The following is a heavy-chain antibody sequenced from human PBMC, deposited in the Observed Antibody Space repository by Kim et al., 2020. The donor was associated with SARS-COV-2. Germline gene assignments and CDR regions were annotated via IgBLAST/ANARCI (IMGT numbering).Heavy chain of an antibody. V-gene: IGHV4-39*01. J-gene: IGHJ6*02. D-gene: IGHD6-19*01. CDR3: ARHGWKWLEYGMDV. Sequence: NPSLNSRVTIAVDTSKNQLSLKLSSVTAADTAVYYCARHGWKWLEYGMDVWGQGTTVTVSS.